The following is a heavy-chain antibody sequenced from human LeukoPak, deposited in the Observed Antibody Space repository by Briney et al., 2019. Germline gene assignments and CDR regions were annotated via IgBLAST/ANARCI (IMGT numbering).Heavy chain of an antibody. J-gene: IGHJ3*02. Sequence: PGGSLRLSCAASGFSFSSYSMNWIRQAPGKGLEWVTCISSSRTYVYYADSVKGRFTISRDNSKNTLYLQMNSLRAEDTAVYYCAKDQEYSSGWYNAFDIWGQGTMVTVSS. D-gene: IGHD6-19*01. CDR1: GFSFSSYS. CDR3: AKDQEYSSGWYNAFDI. CDR2: ISSSRTYV. V-gene: IGHV3-21*01.